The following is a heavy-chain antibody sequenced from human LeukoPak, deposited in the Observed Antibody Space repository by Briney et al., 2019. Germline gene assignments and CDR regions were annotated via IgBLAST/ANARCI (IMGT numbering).Heavy chain of an antibody. CDR2: ISAYNGST. J-gene: IGHJ4*02. V-gene: IGHV1-18*01. CDR3: ARDRATWAYDKVHGY. Sequence: ASVKVSCKXSGHTFINYGISWVRQAPGQGLERMGWISAYNGSTNYAQKFQDRVTMTTDTSTSTAYMELRSLRSDDTAVYYCARDRATWAYDKVHGYWGQGSLVTVSS. CDR1: GHTFINYG. D-gene: IGHD5-24*01.